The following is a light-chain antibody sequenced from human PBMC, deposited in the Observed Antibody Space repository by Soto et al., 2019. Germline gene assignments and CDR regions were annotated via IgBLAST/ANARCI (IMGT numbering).Light chain of an antibody. J-gene: IGKJ1*01. V-gene: IGKV1-33*01. CDR2: DAS. Sequence: DIQMTQSPSSLSASVGDRVTITCQASQDITNSLNWYQQKPGKAPNLLIFDASNLDAGVPSRFSGSGSGTYFTFTIHSLQPEDVATYYCQHYNSYSEAFGQGTKVDIK. CDR1: QDITNS. CDR3: QHYNSYSEA.